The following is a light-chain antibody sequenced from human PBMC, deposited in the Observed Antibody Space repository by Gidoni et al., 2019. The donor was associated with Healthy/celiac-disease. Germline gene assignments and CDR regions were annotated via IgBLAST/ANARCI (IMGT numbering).Light chain of an antibody. CDR2: DVS. Sequence: QSALTQPRSVSGYPGQSVTISCTGTSSDVGGYHYVSWYQHHPGKAPTLMIYDVSKRPSGVPDRFSGSKSGNTASLTISGLQSEDEADYYCCSYAGSYTWVFGGGTKLTVL. J-gene: IGLJ2*01. CDR3: CSYAGSYTWV. CDR1: SSDVGGYHY. V-gene: IGLV2-11*01.